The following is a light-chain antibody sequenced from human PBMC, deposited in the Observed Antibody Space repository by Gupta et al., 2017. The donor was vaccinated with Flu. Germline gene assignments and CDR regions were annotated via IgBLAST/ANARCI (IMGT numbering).Light chain of an antibody. J-gene: IGLJ3*02. CDR2: NTN. V-gene: IGLV7-43*01. CDR3: LLSPGYSHCV. CDR1: TGPVTSGHY. Sequence: QTVVTQEPSLTVSPGGTVTLTCASSTGPVTSGHYPNWFQLKPGQTPMALIFNTNNRHSWTPARFSGYLLGANAVITVSGVQPEDEAYYYCLLSPGYSHCVFGGGTKLTVL.